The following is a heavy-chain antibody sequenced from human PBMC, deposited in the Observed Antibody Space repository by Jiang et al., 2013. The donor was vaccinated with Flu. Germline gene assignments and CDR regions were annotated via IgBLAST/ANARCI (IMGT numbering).Heavy chain of an antibody. CDR3: ARRRVSALAAASSGWFDL. CDR2: VYYTGTT. V-gene: IGHV4-39*02. Sequence: LLKPSETLSFTCTISGGSISSSSSYWGWVRQPPGKGLEWIGSVYYTGTTFYNPFLESRVTISVDTSKNLFSLSLTSVTAADTAVYYCARRRVSALAAASSGWFDLWGQGILVTVSS. D-gene: IGHD6-13*01. CDR1: GGSISSSSSY. J-gene: IGHJ5*02.